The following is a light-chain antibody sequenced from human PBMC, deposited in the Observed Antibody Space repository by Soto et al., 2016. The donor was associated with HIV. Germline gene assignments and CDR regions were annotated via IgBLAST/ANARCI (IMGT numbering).Light chain of an antibody. J-gene: IGLJ3*02. CDR3: QVWDRRSDHVV. V-gene: IGLV3-21*03. Sequence: SYELTQPPSVSVAPGKTARITCGGDNVGTQSVHWHQQRPGQAPVLVVFDDSDRPSGIPDRFSGSKSGNTATLTINRVDAGDEADYYCQVWDRRSDHVVFGGGTKLSRP. CDR2: DDS. CDR1: NVGTQS.